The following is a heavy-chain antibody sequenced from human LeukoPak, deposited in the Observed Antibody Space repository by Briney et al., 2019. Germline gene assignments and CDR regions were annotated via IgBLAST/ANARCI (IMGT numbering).Heavy chain of an antibody. CDR1: GLTFSNSW. CDR2: TDPNGIT. J-gene: IGHJ4*02. CDR3: AKGPRAYYYGSGTYSKESYLDY. D-gene: IGHD3-10*01. Sequence: GGSLRLSCAASGLTFSNSWMHWVRQAPGKGLVWVSRTDPNGITTYADSVKGRFTISRDNAKNTLYLQMNSLRAEDTAVYYCAKGPRAYYYGSGTYSKESYLDYWGQGTLVTVSS. V-gene: IGHV3-74*03.